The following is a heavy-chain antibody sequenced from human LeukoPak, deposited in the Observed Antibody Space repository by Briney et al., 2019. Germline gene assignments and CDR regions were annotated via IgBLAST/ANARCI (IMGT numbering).Heavy chain of an antibody. V-gene: IGHV1-46*01. D-gene: IGHD3-16*02. CDR3: TREGVYAPDPSSYHRDAFDI. CDR2: INPSGGST. J-gene: IGHJ3*02. CDR1: GYTFTSYY. Sequence: AASVRVSCKASGYTFTSYYMHWVRQAPGQGLEWMGIINPSGGSTSYAQKFQGRVTMTRDTSTSTVYMELSSLRSEDTAVYYCTREGVYAPDPSSYHRDAFDIWGQGTVVIVSS.